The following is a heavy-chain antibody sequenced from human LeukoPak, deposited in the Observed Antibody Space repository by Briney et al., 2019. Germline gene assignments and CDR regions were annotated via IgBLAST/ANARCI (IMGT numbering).Heavy chain of an antibody. CDR3: ATVRGYCSSTSCYRFRDAFDI. CDR1: GYTFTSYD. D-gene: IGHD2-2*02. J-gene: IGHJ3*02. CDR2: MNPNSGNT. Sequence: ASVKVSCKASGYTFTSYDINWVRQATGQGLEWMGWMNPNSGNTGYAQKFQGRVTMTEDTSTDTAYMELSSLRSEDTAVYYCATVRGYCSSTSCYRFRDAFDIWGQGTMVTVSS. V-gene: IGHV1-8*02.